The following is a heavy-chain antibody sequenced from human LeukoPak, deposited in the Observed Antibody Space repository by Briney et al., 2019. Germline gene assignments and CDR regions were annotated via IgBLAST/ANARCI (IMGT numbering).Heavy chain of an antibody. D-gene: IGHD3-9*01. CDR2: LYSGGTT. J-gene: IGHJ4*02. V-gene: IGHV3-66*01. CDR1: GFSVSSDY. CDR3: ARWIYDTLTGYPSFDY. Sequence: GGSLRLSCAASGFSVSSDYMTWVRQAPGKGLDWVSVLYSGGTTIYADSVKGRFTISRDNSKNTLYLQINSLRAEDTAVYYCARWIYDTLTGYPSFDYWAREPWSPSPQ.